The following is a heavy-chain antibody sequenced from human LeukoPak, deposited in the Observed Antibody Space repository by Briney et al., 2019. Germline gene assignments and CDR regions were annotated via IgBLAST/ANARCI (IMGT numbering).Heavy chain of an antibody. CDR2: INHSGST. V-gene: IGHV4-34*01. Sequence: SETLSLTCAVYGGSFSGYYWSWIRQPPGKGLEWIGEINHSGSTNYNPSLKSRVTISVDTSKNQFSLKLSSATAADTAVYYCARGRSQLSDYWGQGTLVTVSS. CDR3: ARGRSQLSDY. CDR1: GGSFSGYY. D-gene: IGHD5-18*01. J-gene: IGHJ4*02.